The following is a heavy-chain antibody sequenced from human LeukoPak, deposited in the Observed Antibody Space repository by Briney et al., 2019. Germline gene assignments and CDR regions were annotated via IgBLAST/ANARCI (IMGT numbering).Heavy chain of an antibody. D-gene: IGHD7-27*01. Sequence: GASVKVSCKASGHTFTGYYMHWVRQAPGQGLEWMGWINPNSGGTNYAQKFQGRVTMTRDTSISTAYMELSRLRSDDTAVYYCARVGFPGEYYFDYWGQGTLVTVSS. CDR1: GHTFTGYY. V-gene: IGHV1-2*02. J-gene: IGHJ4*02. CDR2: INPNSGGT. CDR3: ARVGFPGEYYFDY.